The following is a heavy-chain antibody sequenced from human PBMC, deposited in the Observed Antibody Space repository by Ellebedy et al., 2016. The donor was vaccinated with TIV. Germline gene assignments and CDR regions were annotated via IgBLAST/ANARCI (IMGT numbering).Heavy chain of an antibody. V-gene: IGHV4-34*01. J-gene: IGHJ6*02. CDR3: ARDGWHDYYYYGMDV. CDR1: GGSFSGYY. CDR2: INHSGST. Sequence: MPSETLSLTCAVYGGSFSGYYWSWIRQPPGKGLEWIGEINHSGSTNYNPSLKSRVTISVDTSKNQFSLKLSSVTAADTAVYYCARDGWHDYYYYGMDVWGQGTTVTVSS. D-gene: IGHD6-19*01.